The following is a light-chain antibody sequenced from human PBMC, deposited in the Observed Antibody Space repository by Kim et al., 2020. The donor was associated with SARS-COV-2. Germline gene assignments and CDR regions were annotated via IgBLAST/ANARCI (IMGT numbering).Light chain of an antibody. CDR1: QSVSGY. CDR3: QRRSNAART. V-gene: IGKV3-11*01. CDR2: DAS. Sequence: EIVLTQSPATLSLSPGETATLSCRASQSVSGYLAWFQHKPGQAPRLLIYDASKRATGIPARFSGSGSGTDFTLTISSLEPEDFAVYYCQRRSNAARTFGQGTKVDIK. J-gene: IGKJ1*01.